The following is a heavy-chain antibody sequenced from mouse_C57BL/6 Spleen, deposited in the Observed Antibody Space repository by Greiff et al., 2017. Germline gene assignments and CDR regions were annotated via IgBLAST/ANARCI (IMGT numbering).Heavy chain of an antibody. D-gene: IGHD1-1*01. J-gene: IGHJ2*01. CDR3: ARGLNYGSSLFDY. Sequence: ESGPGLVKPSQSLSLTCSVTGYSITSGYYWNWIRQFPGNKLEWMGYISYDGSNNYNPSLKNRISITRDTSKNQFFLKLNSVTTEDTATYYCARGLNYGSSLFDYWGQGTTLTVSS. V-gene: IGHV3-6*01. CDR2: ISYDGSN. CDR1: GYSITSGYY.